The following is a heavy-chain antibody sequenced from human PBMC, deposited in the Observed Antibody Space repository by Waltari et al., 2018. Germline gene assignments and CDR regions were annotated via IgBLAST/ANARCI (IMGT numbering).Heavy chain of an antibody. J-gene: IGHJ4*02. V-gene: IGHV3-66*02. D-gene: IGHD6-13*01. CDR2: IYSGGSA. CDR3: ARLWQQLADFDY. CDR1: GFTVSSNY. Sequence: EVQLVESGGGLVQHGGSLRLSCAASGFTVSSNYMTWVRQAPGKGLGLVALIYSGGSAYYAVSVKGRFTISRDKSKNTLYLQMNNLRVEDTAVYYCARLWQQLADFDYWGQGTLVTVSS.